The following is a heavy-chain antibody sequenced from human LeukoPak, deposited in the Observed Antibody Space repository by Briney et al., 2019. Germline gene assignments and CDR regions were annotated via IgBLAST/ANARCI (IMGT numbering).Heavy chain of an antibody. D-gene: IGHD3-10*01. CDR2: IYYSGST. V-gene: IGHV4-31*03. J-gene: IGHJ3*02. Sequence: PSETLSLTCTVSGGSISSGSYYWSWIRQHPGKGLEWIGYIYYSGSTYYNPSLKSRLTISVDTSKNQFSLKLSSVTAADTAVYYCARDTYYYGSGTQSDAFDIWGQGTMVTVSS. CDR1: GGSISSGSYY. CDR3: ARDTYYYGSGTQSDAFDI.